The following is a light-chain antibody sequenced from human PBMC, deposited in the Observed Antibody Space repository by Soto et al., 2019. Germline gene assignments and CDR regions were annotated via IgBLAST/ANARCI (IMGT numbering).Light chain of an antibody. CDR2: AAS. J-gene: IGKJ5*01. CDR1: QDVSSY. V-gene: IGKV1-9*01. Sequence: ILMTQSPSSLSATVGDRVTITCRASQDVSSYLVWYQQKPGKAPELLIYAASTLQSGVPLRFSGSGSGTEFTLTISSLQPEDFATYYCQQDYSTLATFGPGTRLEIK. CDR3: QQDYSTLAT.